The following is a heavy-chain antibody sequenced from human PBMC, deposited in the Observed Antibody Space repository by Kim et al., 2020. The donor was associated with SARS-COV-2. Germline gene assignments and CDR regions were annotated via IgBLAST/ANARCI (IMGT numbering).Heavy chain of an antibody. D-gene: IGHD6-19*01. V-gene: IGHV3-74*01. J-gene: IGHJ4*02. Sequence: ADAGKGRLTISRDNAKKTLYRQRNSLRAEDTAVYYCAKVRGSGWEAFDYWGQGTLVTVSS. CDR3: AKVRGSGWEAFDY.